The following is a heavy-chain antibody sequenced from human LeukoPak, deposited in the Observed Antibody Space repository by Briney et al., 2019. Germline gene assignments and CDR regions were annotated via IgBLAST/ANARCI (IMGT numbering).Heavy chain of an antibody. V-gene: IGHV1-69*06. Sequence: RASVKVSCKAAGGTFISYAMSWVRQARGQGVEGMGGSIAMFGRANYAQKFQGRVTITGEKSTSTDYMEMRRLRYKDTAVYDCVRAPRVATPAFDIWGQGTMVTVSS. CDR1: GGTFISYA. D-gene: IGHD5-12*01. CDR2: SIAMFGRA. J-gene: IGHJ3*02. CDR3: VRAPRVATPAFDI.